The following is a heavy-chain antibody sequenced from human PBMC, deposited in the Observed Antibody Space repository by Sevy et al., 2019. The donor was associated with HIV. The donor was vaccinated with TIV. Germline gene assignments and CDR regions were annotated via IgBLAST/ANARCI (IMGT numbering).Heavy chain of an antibody. CDR2: ISYDGSNK. Sequence: GGSLRLSCAASGFTFSSYGMHWVRQAPGKGLEWVAVISYDGSNKYYADSVKGRFTISRDNSKNTLYLQMNSLRAEDTVVYYCAKGREGFLYYYDSSGYLFYWGQGTLVTVSS. CDR3: AKGREGFLYYYDSSGYLFY. J-gene: IGHJ4*02. V-gene: IGHV3-30*18. CDR1: GFTFSSYG. D-gene: IGHD3-22*01.